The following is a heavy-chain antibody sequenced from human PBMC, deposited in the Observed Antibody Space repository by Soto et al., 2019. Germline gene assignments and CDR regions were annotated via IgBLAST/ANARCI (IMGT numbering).Heavy chain of an antibody. CDR1: GFTSSSYA. CDR3: AKGLFPGIAVAGTSSFDY. D-gene: IGHD6-19*01. V-gene: IGHV3-23*01. Sequence: GGSLRLSCAASGFTSSSYAMSWVRQAPGKGLEWVSAISGSGGSTYYADSVKGRFTISRDNSKNTLYLQMNSLRAEDAAVYYCAKGLFPGIAVAGTSSFDYWGQGTLVTVSS. CDR2: ISGSGGST. J-gene: IGHJ4*02.